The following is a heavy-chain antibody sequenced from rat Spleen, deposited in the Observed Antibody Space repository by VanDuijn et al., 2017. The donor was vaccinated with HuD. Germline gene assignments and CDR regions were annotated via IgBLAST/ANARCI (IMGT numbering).Heavy chain of an antibody. Sequence: EVQLVESGGDLVQPGRSLKLSCAASGFTFSNYGLHWIRQAPTKGLEWVASISPSGGSTYYRDSVKGRFTISRDNAKSTLYLQMDSLRSEDTATYYCARHPQLGAYWYFDFWGPGTMVTVSS. V-gene: IGHV5-19*01. CDR3: ARHPQLGAYWYFDF. D-gene: IGHD5-1*01. CDR2: ISPSGGST. CDR1: GFTFSNYG. J-gene: IGHJ1*01.